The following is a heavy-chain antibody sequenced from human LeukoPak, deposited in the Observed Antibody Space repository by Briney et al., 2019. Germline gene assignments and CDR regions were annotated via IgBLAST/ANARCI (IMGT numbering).Heavy chain of an antibody. D-gene: IGHD1-1*01. CDR3: ARPVPSRLGWFDP. CDR2: ISSSSSTI. J-gene: IGHJ5*02. Sequence: GGSLRLSCAASGFTFSSYSMNWVRQAPGKGLEWVSYISSSSSTIYYADSVKGRFTISRDNAKNSLYLQMNSLRAEDTAVYYCARPVPSRLGWFDPWGQGTLVTVSS. V-gene: IGHV3-48*01. CDR1: GFTFSSYS.